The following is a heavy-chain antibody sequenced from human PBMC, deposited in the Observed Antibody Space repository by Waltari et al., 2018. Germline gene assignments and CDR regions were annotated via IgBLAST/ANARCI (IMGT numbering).Heavy chain of an antibody. Sequence: LVESGGDLVQPGGSLRLTCAASGFDLRSYWMSWVRQAPGKGQGWVANINYDGSLPYYEDSVGGRLTISRDNAKNSLYLEMNNVRVDDTAVYYCARGSAYYIRFWDLWGQGTLVTVAS. CDR2: INYDGSLP. J-gene: IGHJ1*01. V-gene: IGHV3-7*03. CDR3: ARGSAYYIRFWDL. D-gene: IGHD3-10*01. CDR1: GFDLRSYW.